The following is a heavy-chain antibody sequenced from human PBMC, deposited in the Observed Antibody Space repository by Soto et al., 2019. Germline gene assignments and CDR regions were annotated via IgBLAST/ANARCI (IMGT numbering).Heavy chain of an antibody. Sequence: QVQLVESGGGVVQPGRSLRLSCAASGFTFSSYGMHWVRQAPGKGLEWVAVIWYDGSNKYYADSVQGRFTISRDNSKNTLYLQMNSLRAEDTAVYYCARDPNSDEGYYYYGMDVWGQGTTVTVSS. CDR2: IWYDGSNK. V-gene: IGHV3-33*01. CDR3: ARDPNSDEGYYYYGMDV. J-gene: IGHJ6*02. D-gene: IGHD7-27*01. CDR1: GFTFSSYG.